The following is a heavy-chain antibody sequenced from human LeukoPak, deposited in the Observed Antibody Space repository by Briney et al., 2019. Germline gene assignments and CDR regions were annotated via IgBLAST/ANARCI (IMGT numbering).Heavy chain of an antibody. CDR1: GFTLSKYP. D-gene: IGHD6-13*01. CDR3: AKDKGSSWKYNWFDP. CDR2: ISTSGTT. J-gene: IGHJ5*02. Sequence: GGSLRLSCVASGFTLSKYPMNWVRQAPGEGLEWISTISTSGTTYYAESVRGRFTISRDNSKNTLYLQMNSLRAEDTALYYCAKDKGSSWKYNWFDPWGQGTLVTVSS. V-gene: IGHV3-23*01.